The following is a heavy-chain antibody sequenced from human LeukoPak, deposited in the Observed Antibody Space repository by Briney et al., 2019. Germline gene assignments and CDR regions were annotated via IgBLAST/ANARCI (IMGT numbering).Heavy chain of an antibody. V-gene: IGHV3-43*01. CDR2: IGGGGRMT. D-gene: IGHD5-12*01. CDR3: AKDEGGYAGLDH. J-gene: IGHJ4*02. Sequence: GGSLRLSCAASGFKFGASTMHWVRQAPGKGLEWVSFIGGGGRMTMYADSVKGRFTVSRDNAKNSLYLQMHSLTTEDTAFYYCAKDEGGYAGLDHWGQGTLVTVSS. CDR1: GFKFGAST.